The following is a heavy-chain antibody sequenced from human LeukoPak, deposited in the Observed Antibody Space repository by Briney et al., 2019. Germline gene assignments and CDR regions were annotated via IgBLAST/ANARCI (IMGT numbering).Heavy chain of an antibody. V-gene: IGHV3-23*01. CDR2: ISGSGGST. J-gene: IGHJ4*02. D-gene: IGHD5-24*01. CDR3: AIQFRGTI. Sequence: AGTLRLSCAASGFTFSSYAMSWVRQAPGKGLEWVSAISGSGGSTYYADSVKGWFTISRDNSKNTLYLQMNSLRAEDTAVYYCAIQFRGTIWGQGTLVTVSS. CDR1: GFTFSSYA.